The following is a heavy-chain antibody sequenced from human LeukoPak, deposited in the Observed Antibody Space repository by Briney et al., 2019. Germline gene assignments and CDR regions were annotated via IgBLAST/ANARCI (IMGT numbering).Heavy chain of an antibody. CDR1: GYTFTGYY. V-gene: IGHV1-2*02. Sequence: GASVKVSCKASGYTFTGYYMHWVRQAPGQGLEWMGWINPNSGGTNYAQKFQGRVTMTRDTSISTAYMELSRLRSDDTAVYYCARESYYYDSSGYIRNDAFDIWGQGTMVTVSS. D-gene: IGHD3-22*01. CDR2: INPNSGGT. J-gene: IGHJ3*02. CDR3: ARESYYYDSSGYIRNDAFDI.